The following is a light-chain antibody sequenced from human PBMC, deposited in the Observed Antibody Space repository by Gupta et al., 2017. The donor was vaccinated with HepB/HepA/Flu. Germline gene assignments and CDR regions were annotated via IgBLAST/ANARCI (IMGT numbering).Light chain of an antibody. Sequence: EIVLTQSPGTLSLSPGERATLSCRASQSVSSSYLAWYQQKPGQAPRLLIYGASSRATGIPDRFSGSGYRTDFTLTISRREPEDFALYYCQQYGSSSSWTSGQGTKVEIK. CDR1: QSVSSSY. CDR2: GAS. V-gene: IGKV3-20*01. J-gene: IGKJ1*01. CDR3: QQYGSSSSWT.